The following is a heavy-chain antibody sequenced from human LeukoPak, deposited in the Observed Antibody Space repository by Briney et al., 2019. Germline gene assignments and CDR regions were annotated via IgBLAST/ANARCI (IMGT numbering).Heavy chain of an antibody. CDR2: INPNSGGT. D-gene: IGHD2-15*01. CDR3: ARARTYCSGGSCYLLDP. CDR1: GYTFTGYY. V-gene: IGHV1-2*02. J-gene: IGHJ5*02. Sequence: ASVKVSCKASGYTFTGYYMHWLRQAPGQGLEWMGWINPNSGGTNCAQKFQGRVTMTRDTSISTAYMELSRLRSDDTAVYYCARARTYCSGGSCYLLDPWGQGTLVTVSS.